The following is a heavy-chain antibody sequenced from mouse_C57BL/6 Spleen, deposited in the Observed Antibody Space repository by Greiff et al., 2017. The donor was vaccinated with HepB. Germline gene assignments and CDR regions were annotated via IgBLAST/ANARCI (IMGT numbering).Heavy chain of an antibody. CDR3: TRNPYYYGSSFDY. J-gene: IGHJ2*01. Sequence: VHLVESGAELVRPGASVTLSCKASGYTFTDYEMHWVKQTPVHGLEWIGAIDPETGGTAYNQKFKGKAILTADKSSSTAYMELRSLTSEDSAVYYCTRNPYYYGSSFDYWGQGTTLTVSS. CDR2: IDPETGGT. D-gene: IGHD1-1*01. CDR1: GYTFTDYE. V-gene: IGHV1-15*01.